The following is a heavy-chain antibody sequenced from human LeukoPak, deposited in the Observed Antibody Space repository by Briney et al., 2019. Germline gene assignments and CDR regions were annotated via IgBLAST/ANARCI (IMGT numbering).Heavy chain of an antibody. CDR2: IYTSGST. J-gene: IGHJ4*02. V-gene: IGHV4-4*09. CDR1: GGSISSYY. D-gene: IGHD1-26*01. CDR3: ARHGGGSYISPSYYFDY. Sequence: SETLSLICTVSGGSISSYYWSWIRQPPGKGLEWIGYIYTSGSTNYNPSLKSRVTISVDTSKNQFSLKLSSVTAADTAVYYCARHGGGSYISPSYYFDYWGQGTLVTVSS.